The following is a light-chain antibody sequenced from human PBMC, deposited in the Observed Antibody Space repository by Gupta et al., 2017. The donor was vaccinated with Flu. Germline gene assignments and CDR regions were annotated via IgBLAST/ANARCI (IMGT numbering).Light chain of an antibody. V-gene: IGLV2-23*02. J-gene: IGLJ2*01. CDR2: EVN. CDR1: NSDVGSYNL. CDR3: YSYTVTGGRLV. Sequence: QPALTQPASVSGSPGPSITISCTGTNSDVGSYNLVSWYQQHPGKAPKLIIYEVNKRPSGVSNRFSGSKSGTTASLTISGLQADDEAHYYCYSYTVTGGRLVFGGGTKLTVL.